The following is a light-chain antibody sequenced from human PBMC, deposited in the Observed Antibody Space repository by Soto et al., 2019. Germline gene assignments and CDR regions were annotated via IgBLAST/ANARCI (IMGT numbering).Light chain of an antibody. CDR3: QQYDGYSPQT. Sequence: DIQMTQSPSTLFASVGDRVTITCRASQSVRNWLAWYQQKPGRAPHLLIYDSSTLEPGVPSRCRGSGSGTEFTLTINGLQPDDFGTYYCQQYDGYSPQTFGQGTKVEIK. V-gene: IGKV1-5*01. CDR1: QSVRNW. CDR2: DSS. J-gene: IGKJ1*01.